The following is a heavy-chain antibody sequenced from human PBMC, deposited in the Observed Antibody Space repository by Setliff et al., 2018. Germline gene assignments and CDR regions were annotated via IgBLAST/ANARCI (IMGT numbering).Heavy chain of an antibody. CDR1: GGSISSSSYY. V-gene: IGHV4-39*07. D-gene: IGHD3-3*01. CDR2: IYYSGST. J-gene: IGHJ5*02. Sequence: SETLSLTCTVSGGSISSSSYYWGWIRQPPGKGLEWIGSIYYSGSTYYNPSLKSRVTISVDTSKNQFSLKLSSVTAADTAVYYCARASTHYNFWSGYYGDSTNWFDPWGQGTLVTVSS. CDR3: ARASTHYNFWSGYYGDSTNWFDP.